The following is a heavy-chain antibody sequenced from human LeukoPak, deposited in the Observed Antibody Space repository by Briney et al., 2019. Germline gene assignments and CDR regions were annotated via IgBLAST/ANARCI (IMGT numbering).Heavy chain of an antibody. CDR2: IYTSGST. D-gene: IGHD3-10*01. V-gene: IGHV4-4*09. CDR3: ARRNYGSYYYYMGV. J-gene: IGHJ6*03. CDR1: GGSISSYY. Sequence: KPSETLSLTCTVSGGSISSYYWSWIRQPPGKGLEWIGYIYTSGSTNYNPSLKSRVTISVDTSKNQFPLKLSSVTAADTAVYYCARRNYGSYYYYMGVWGKGTTVTVSS.